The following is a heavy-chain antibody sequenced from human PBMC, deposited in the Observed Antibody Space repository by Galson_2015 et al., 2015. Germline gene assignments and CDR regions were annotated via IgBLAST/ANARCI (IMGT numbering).Heavy chain of an antibody. CDR2: MSGSGAST. D-gene: IGHD5-24*01. CDR1: GFTFTSYA. CDR3: TRRSGRDGYNSNDY. Sequence: SLRLSCAGSGFTFTSYAMTWVRQAPGKGLEWVSAMSGSGASTYYADSVKGRFTISRDNSKNTLFLQMNSLKTEDTAVYYCTRRSGRDGYNSNDYWGQGTLVTVSS. J-gene: IGHJ4*02. V-gene: IGHV3-23*01.